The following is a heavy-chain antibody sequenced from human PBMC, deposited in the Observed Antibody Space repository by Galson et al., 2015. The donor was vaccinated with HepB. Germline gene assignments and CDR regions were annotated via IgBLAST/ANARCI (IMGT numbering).Heavy chain of an antibody. CDR1: GGSISSYY. CDR3: ARDGFVGVWGSGWPDAFDI. D-gene: IGHD6-19*01. Sequence: SETLSLTCNVSGGSISSYYWTWIRQPPGKGLEWIGYIYYSGTTKYNPSLKSRVTISVDTSKNQFSLKLSSVTAADTAVYYCARDGFVGVWGSGWPDAFDIWGQGTTVTVSS. V-gene: IGHV4-59*01. J-gene: IGHJ3*02. CDR2: IYYSGTT.